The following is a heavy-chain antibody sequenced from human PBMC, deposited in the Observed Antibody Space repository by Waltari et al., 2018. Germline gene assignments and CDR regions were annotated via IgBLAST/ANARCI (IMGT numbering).Heavy chain of an antibody. Sequence: QVQLVESGGGVVQPGRSLRLSCAASGFTFSSYGMHWVRQAPGKGLEWVAVISYGGSNKYYADSVKCRFTISRDNSKNTLYLQMNSLRAEDTAVYYCARHGSGWSGAHFQHWGQGTLVTVSS. CDR3: ARHGSGWSGAHFQH. D-gene: IGHD6-19*01. CDR1: GFTFSSYG. V-gene: IGHV3-30*03. J-gene: IGHJ1*01. CDR2: ISYGGSNK.